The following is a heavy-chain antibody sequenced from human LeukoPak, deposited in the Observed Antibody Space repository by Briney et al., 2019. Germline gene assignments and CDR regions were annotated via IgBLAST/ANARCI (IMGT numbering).Heavy chain of an antibody. V-gene: IGHV1-24*01. CDR1: GYTLTELS. D-gene: IGHD5-12*01. Sequence: ASVKVSCKVSGYTLTELSMHWVRQAPGKGLEWMGGFDPEDGETIYAQKFQGRVTMTEDTSTDTAYMELSSLRSEDTAVYYCATGDVSGYDELFDYWGQGTLVTVSS. J-gene: IGHJ4*02. CDR2: FDPEDGET. CDR3: ATGDVSGYDELFDY.